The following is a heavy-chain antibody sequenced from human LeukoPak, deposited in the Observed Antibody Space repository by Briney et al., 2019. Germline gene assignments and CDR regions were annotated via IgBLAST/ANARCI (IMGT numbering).Heavy chain of an antibody. J-gene: IGHJ4*02. Sequence: GGSLRLSCAASGFPLSSYSINWVRQASGKGLEWVSYISSSGSAIYYVDSVKGRFTVSRDNAKNSLFLQMNSPRAEDTAVYYCVRVKGSYFDYWGQGALVTVSS. D-gene: IGHD2-15*01. CDR3: VRVKGSYFDY. CDR1: GFPLSSYS. CDR2: ISSSGSAI. V-gene: IGHV3-48*01.